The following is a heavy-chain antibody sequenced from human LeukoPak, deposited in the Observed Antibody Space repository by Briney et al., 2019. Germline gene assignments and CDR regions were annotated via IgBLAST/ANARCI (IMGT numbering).Heavy chain of an antibody. V-gene: IGHV4-39*07. Sequence: SETLSLTCTVSGGSISSSSYYWGWIRQPPGKGLEWIGSIYYSGSPYYNPSLKSRVTISVDTSKNQFSLKLSSVTAADTAVYYCAGIVVVTAIVNWFDPWGQGTLVTVSS. CDR3: AGIVVVTAIVNWFDP. D-gene: IGHD2-21*02. CDR1: GGSISSSSYY. CDR2: IYYSGSP. J-gene: IGHJ5*02.